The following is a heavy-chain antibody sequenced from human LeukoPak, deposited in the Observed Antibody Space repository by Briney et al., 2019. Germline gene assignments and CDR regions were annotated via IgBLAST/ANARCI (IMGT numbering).Heavy chain of an antibody. D-gene: IGHD3-10*02. CDR1: GGSISSGGYF. Sequence: SQTLSLTCAVSGGSISSGGYFWNWIRQPPGKGLEWIGYIYHTGNTFYNPSLKSRVTISVDRSKNQFSLRLTSVTAADTAVYYCARGFFVRENPGSWFDPWGQGTLVTVSP. J-gene: IGHJ5*02. CDR3: ARGFFVRENPGSWFDP. CDR2: IYHTGNT. V-gene: IGHV4-30-2*01.